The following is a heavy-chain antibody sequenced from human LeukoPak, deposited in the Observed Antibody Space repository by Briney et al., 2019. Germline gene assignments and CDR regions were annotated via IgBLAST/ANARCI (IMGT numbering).Heavy chain of an antibody. Sequence: GGSLRLSCAASGFTFSSYAMHWVRQAPGKGLEWVAVISYDGSNKYYADSVKGRFTISRDNSKNTLYLQMNSLRAEDTAVYYCASYDILTGWTYFDYWGQGTLVTVSS. D-gene: IGHD3-9*01. CDR3: ASYDILTGWTYFDY. V-gene: IGHV3-30-3*01. CDR1: GFTFSSYA. CDR2: ISYDGSNK. J-gene: IGHJ4*02.